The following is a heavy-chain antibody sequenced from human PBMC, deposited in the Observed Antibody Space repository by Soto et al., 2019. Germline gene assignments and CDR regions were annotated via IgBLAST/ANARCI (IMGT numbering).Heavy chain of an antibody. Sequence: QAQLVESGGGVVQPGRSLRLSCAASEFTFNPYAMHWVRQAPGKGLEWVAVIAYDGNDKYYADSVKGRFTICRDNSKNAPYLQMNTLRPEDTAMYYCARDVGNYVPYYYGMGVWGQGTTVTVSS. CDR2: IAYDGNDK. CDR3: ARDVGNYVPYYYGMGV. D-gene: IGHD1-7*01. J-gene: IGHJ6*02. V-gene: IGHV3-30*03. CDR1: EFTFNPYA.